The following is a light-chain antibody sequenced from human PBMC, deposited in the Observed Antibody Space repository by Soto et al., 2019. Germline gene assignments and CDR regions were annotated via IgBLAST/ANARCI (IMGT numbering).Light chain of an antibody. V-gene: IGLV3-21*04. Sequence: SYELTQPPSVSVAPGKTARITCGEYNIGSKSVHWYQQKPGQAPIFVIYYDSDRPSGIPERFSGSNSGNTATLTISRVEGGDEADYYCQVWDSSSDHVIFGGGTKLTVL. CDR1: NIGSKS. CDR2: YDS. CDR3: QVWDSSSDHVI. J-gene: IGLJ2*01.